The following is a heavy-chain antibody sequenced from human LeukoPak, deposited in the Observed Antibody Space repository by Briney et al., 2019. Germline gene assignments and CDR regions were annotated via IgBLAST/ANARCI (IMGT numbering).Heavy chain of an antibody. Sequence: PGGSLRLSCAASGFTFGFYNMNWVRQAPGKGLEWLSYISGSGQTIHYAESVKGRFTVSRDDAKKSLYLQMNSLRVEDMDVYYCARIDGRGDLSFDSWGQGTLVTVSS. V-gene: IGHV3-48*01. J-gene: IGHJ4*02. D-gene: IGHD2-21*02. CDR2: ISGSGQTI. CDR1: GFTFGFYN. CDR3: ARIDGRGDLSFDS.